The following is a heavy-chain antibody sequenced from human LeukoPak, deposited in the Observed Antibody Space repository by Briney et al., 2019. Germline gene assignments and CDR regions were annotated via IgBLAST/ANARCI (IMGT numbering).Heavy chain of an antibody. V-gene: IGHV3-23*01. CDR3: AKRGNTISFFDP. J-gene: IGHJ5*02. Sequence: GGSLRLSCAASGFTFNTYAMYWVRQAPGKGLEWVSGLTGGGDFTHYADSVKGRFTISRDNSKNTLYLEMNSLRADDTAVYYCAKRGNTISFFDPWGQGTLVTVSP. CDR2: LTGGGDFT. D-gene: IGHD1-1*01. CDR1: GFTFNTYA.